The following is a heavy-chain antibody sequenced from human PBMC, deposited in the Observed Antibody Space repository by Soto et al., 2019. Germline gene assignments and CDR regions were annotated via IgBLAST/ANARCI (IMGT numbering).Heavy chain of an antibody. Sequence: SEALSLTSAVYGGSFSRYYWSWIRQPPGKGLEWIGYINYSGSTNYNPSLKSRVTISVDTSKNQFSLKLSSVTAADTAVYYCARGGRDAFDIWGQGTMVTVSS. CDR1: GGSFSRYY. CDR3: ARGGRDAFDI. J-gene: IGHJ3*02. CDR2: INYSGST. V-gene: IGHV4-59*01.